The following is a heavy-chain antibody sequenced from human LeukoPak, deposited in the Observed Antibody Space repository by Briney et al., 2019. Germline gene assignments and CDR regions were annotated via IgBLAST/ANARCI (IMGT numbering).Heavy chain of an antibody. V-gene: IGHV1-18*01. D-gene: IGHD3-22*01. J-gene: IGHJ3*02. CDR2: ISAEYGNT. CDR1: GYTFTRLV. Sequence: ASVKVSCKTSGYTFTRLVSGGVRQGPGQGLEWKGWISAEYGNTNYAQNFQGRVAMTTETSTNTAYMETRSLTSDNSAVYYCATVARDYYDRSGYLVGGFDTWGQGTMVTVSS. CDR3: ATVARDYYDRSGYLVGGFDT.